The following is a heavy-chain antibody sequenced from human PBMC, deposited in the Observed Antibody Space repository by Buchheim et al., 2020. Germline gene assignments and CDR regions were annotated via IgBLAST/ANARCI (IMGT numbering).Heavy chain of an antibody. Sequence: EVQLVESGGGLVKPGGSLRLSCAASGFTFSNAWMSWVRQAPGKGLEWVGCIKSKTDGGTTDYAAPVKGRFTISRDDSKNTLYLQMNSLKTEDTAVYYCIGSARSFDYWGQGTL. CDR1: GFTFSNAW. J-gene: IGHJ4*02. D-gene: IGHD2-2*03. CDR3: IGSARSFDY. V-gene: IGHV3-15*01. CDR2: IKSKTDGGTT.